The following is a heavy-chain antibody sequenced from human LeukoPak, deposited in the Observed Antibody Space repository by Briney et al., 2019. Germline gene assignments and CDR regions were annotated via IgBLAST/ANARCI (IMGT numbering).Heavy chain of an antibody. CDR3: ARADYDFWSRPGDAFDI. J-gene: IGHJ3*02. CDR1: GGSISSGGYY. D-gene: IGHD3-3*01. CDR2: IYYSGST. V-gene: IGHV4-31*03. Sequence: SGTLSLTCTVSGGSISSGGYYWSWIRQHPGKGLEWIGYIYYSGSTYYNPSLKSRVTISVDTSKNQFSLKLSSVTAADTAVYYCARADYDFWSRPGDAFDIWGQGTMVTVSS.